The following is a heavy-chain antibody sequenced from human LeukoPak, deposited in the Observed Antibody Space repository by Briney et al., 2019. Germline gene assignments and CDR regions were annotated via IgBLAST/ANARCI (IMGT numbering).Heavy chain of an antibody. CDR1: GFTFSGYA. D-gene: IGHD4-17*01. Sequence: GGSLRLSCAASGFTFSGYAMNWVRQAPGKGLEWVSHIWTSSSGIDYADSVKGRFTISRDNVKNSLYLRMNSLRDEDTAVFYCARDHDYAFDYWGQGTLVTVSS. CDR3: ARDHDYAFDY. CDR2: IWTSSSGI. J-gene: IGHJ4*02. V-gene: IGHV3-48*02.